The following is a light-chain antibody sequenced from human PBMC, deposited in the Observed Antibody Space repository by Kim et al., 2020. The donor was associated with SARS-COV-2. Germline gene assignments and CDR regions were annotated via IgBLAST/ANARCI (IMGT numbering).Light chain of an antibody. J-gene: IGKJ2*01. CDR1: QNINNY. CDR3: HHTDTSPFP. V-gene: IGKV1-39*01. Sequence: DIQMTQSPSSLSASVGDRVTITCRASQNINNYLSWYQLKPGKAPKLLIYGVFNLQGGVPSRFRASGSGTDFTLTITGLQPEDSATYYCHHTDTSPFPFGQGTKLEI. CDR2: GVF.